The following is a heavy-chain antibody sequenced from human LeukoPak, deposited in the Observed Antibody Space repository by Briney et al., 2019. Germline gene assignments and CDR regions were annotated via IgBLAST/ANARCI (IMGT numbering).Heavy chain of an antibody. D-gene: IGHD6-19*01. Sequence: ASVKVSCKASGYTFTSYAMHWVRQAPGQRLEWMGWISAYNGNTNYAQKLQGRVTMTTDTSTSAAYMELRSLRSDDTAVYYCARDRGWLVHGYYYYYYGMDVWGQGTTVTVSS. CDR2: ISAYNGNT. V-gene: IGHV1-18*01. CDR1: GYTFTSYA. J-gene: IGHJ6*02. CDR3: ARDRGWLVHGYYYYYYGMDV.